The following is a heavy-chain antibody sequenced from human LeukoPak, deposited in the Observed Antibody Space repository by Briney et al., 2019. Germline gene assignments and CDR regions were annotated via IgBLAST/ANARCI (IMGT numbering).Heavy chain of an antibody. V-gene: IGHV3-30*03. CDR3: SSSTAIGY. CDR1: GFTFSSYG. Sequence: GRSLRLSCAASGFTFSSYGMHWVRQAPGKGLEWVAVISYDGSNKYYADSVKGRFTISRDNAKNSLYLQMSSLRTEDTAVYYCSSSTAIGYWGQGTLVTVSS. J-gene: IGHJ4*02. CDR2: ISYDGSNK.